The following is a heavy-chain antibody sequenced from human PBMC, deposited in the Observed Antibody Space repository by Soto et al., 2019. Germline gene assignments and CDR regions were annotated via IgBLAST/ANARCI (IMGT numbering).Heavy chain of an antibody. CDR1: GGSFSGYY. CDR3: GDYPIGTYYDILTGPTC. Sequence: PSETLSLTCAVYGGSFSGYYWSWIRQPPGKGLEWIGEINHSGSTNYNPSLKSRVTISVDTSKNQFSLKLSSVTAADTAVYYCGDYPIGTYYDILTGPTCWGQGTLVTVSS. CDR2: INHSGST. J-gene: IGHJ4*02. V-gene: IGHV4-34*01. D-gene: IGHD3-9*01.